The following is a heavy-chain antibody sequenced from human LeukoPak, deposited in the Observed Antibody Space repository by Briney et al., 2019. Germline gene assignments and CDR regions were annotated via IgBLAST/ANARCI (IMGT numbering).Heavy chain of an antibody. CDR2: IKEDGSQK. V-gene: IGHV3-7*01. CDR1: GFTFSTYW. CDR3: ARDCGSTTCYDY. Sequence: GGSLRLPCAASGFTFSTYWMSWVRQAPGKGLEWVGNIKEDGSQKQHVDSVRGRFTISRDNAKNSLYLQMDSLRVEDTAVYYCARDCGSTTCYDYWGQGALVTVSS. D-gene: IGHD2-2*01. J-gene: IGHJ4*02.